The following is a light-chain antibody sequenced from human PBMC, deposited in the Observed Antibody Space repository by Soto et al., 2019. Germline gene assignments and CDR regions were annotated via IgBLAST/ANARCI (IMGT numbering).Light chain of an antibody. Sequence: DIQMTQSPSTLSASVGDTVTITCRASQTIGTWLAWYQQKPGKAPKLLIYKASTLKSGVPSRFSGSGSGTEFTLTISSLQPDDFVTYYCQHYNSYSEAFGQGTKVDIK. CDR3: QHYNSYSEA. V-gene: IGKV1-5*03. CDR2: KAS. CDR1: QTIGTW. J-gene: IGKJ1*01.